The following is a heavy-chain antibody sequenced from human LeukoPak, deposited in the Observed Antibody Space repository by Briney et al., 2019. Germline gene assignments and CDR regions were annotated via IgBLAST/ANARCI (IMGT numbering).Heavy chain of an antibody. V-gene: IGHV4-39*01. D-gene: IGHD3-16*02. Sequence: PSETLSLTCTVSGGSISSYYWGWIRQPPGKGLEWIGSIYYSGSTYYNPSLKSRVTISVDTSKNQFSLKLSSVTAADTAVYYCARLSRELSLWWNNWFDPWGQGTLVTVSS. CDR2: IYYSGST. CDR3: ARLSRELSLWWNNWFDP. J-gene: IGHJ5*02. CDR1: GGSISSYY.